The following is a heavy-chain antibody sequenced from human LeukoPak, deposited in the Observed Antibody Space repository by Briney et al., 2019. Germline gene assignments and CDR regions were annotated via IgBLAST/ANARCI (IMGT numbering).Heavy chain of an antibody. CDR1: GGSISSYY. CDR3: ARHDDGSYSY. Sequence: SEPLSLTCTVSGGSISSYYWSWIRQPPGKGLEWIGYIYYSGSTNYNPSLKSRVTISVDTSKNQFSLKLSSVTAADTAVYYCARHDDGSYSYWGQGTLVTVSS. J-gene: IGHJ4*02. D-gene: IGHD1-26*01. V-gene: IGHV4-59*08. CDR2: IYYSGST.